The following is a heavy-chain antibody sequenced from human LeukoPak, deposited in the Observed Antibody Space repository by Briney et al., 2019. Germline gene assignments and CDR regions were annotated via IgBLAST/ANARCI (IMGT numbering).Heavy chain of an antibody. CDR1: GYTFTRYY. Sequence: ASVKASCKAFGYTFTRYYIHWVRQAPGQRLEWMGAIDCDGGNTKYAQRFQGRVTMTRDTSTSTVYTELSSLRSEDTAVFYCAREFGNTYYFDYWGQGTLVTVSS. J-gene: IGHJ4*02. CDR3: AREFGNTYYFDY. CDR2: IDCDGGNT. D-gene: IGHD4-23*01. V-gene: IGHV1-46*01.